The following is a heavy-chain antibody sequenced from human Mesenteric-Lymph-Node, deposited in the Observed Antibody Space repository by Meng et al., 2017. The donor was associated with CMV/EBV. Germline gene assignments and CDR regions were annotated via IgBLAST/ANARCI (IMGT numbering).Heavy chain of an antibody. Sequence: KISCEGSGYSFTTYWIGWVRQMPGTGLEWMGIIYPGDSDTRYSPSFQGQVTISADKSISTAYLQWSSLKASDTAMYFCATGKRSWFDPWGQGTLVTVSS. CDR2: IYPGDSDT. J-gene: IGHJ5*02. V-gene: IGHV5-51*01. CDR3: ATGKRSWFDP. CDR1: GYSFTTYW.